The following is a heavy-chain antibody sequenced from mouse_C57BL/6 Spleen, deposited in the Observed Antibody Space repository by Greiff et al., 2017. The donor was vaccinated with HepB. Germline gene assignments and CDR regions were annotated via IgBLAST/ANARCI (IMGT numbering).Heavy chain of an antibody. J-gene: IGHJ2*01. CDR1: GYTFTDYE. CDR2: IDPETGGT. D-gene: IGHD1-1*01. CDR3: TRGGYYGSSSYY. Sequence: VQLQQSGAELVRPGASVTLSCKASGYTFTDYEMHWVKQTPVHGLEWIGAIDPETGGTAYNQKFKGKAILTADKSSSTAYMELRSLTSEDSAVYYCTRGGYYGSSSYYWGQGTTLTVSS. V-gene: IGHV1-15*01.